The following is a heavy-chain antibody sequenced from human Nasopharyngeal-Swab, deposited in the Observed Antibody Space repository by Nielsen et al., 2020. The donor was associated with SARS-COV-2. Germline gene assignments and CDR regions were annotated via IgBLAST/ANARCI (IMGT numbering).Heavy chain of an antibody. CDR3: ARDRADSSLYYMDV. CDR2: IKQDGSEK. J-gene: IGHJ6*03. V-gene: IGHV3-7*03. CDR1: GFTFSSYW. Sequence: GESLKISCAASGFTFSSYWMSWVRQASGKGLEWVANIKQDGSEKYYVDSVKGRFTISRDNAKNSLYLQMNSLRAEDTAVYYCARDRADSSLYYMDVWGKGTTVTVSS. D-gene: IGHD3-22*01.